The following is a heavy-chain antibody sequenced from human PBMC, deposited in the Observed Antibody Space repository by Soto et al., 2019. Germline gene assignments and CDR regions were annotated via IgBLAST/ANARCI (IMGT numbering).Heavy chain of an antibody. J-gene: IGHJ4*02. Sequence: QVQLVQSGAEVKKPGSSVKVSCKASGGTFSSYAINWVRQAPGQGLEWMGGFTPIFGTPYYAQKFQGRVTITADESTTTAYMELNNMRYEDTALYYCARGPDIAVAGYFDYWGQGTLVTVSS. CDR2: FTPIFGTP. CDR3: ARGPDIAVAGYFDY. CDR1: GGTFSSYA. V-gene: IGHV1-69*01. D-gene: IGHD6-19*01.